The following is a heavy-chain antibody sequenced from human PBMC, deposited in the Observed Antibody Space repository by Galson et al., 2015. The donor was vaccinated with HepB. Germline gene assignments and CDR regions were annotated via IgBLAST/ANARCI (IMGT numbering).Heavy chain of an antibody. Sequence: SVKVSCKASGGTFSSYAISWVRQAPGQGLEWMGGIIPIFGTANYAQKFQGRVTITADESTSTAYMELSSLRSEDTAVHYCARGSSGWPFNYYYGMDVWGQGTTVTVSS. CDR1: GGTFSSYA. CDR3: ARGSSGWPFNYYYGMDV. V-gene: IGHV1-69*13. J-gene: IGHJ6*02. D-gene: IGHD6-19*01. CDR2: IIPIFGTA.